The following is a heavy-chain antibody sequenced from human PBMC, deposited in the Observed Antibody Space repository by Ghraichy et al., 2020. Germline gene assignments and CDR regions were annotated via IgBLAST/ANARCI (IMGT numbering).Heavy chain of an antibody. D-gene: IGHD1-7*01. CDR2: ITTSKGNT. Sequence: ASVKVSCKTSGYSFTNYGITWVRQAPGQGLEWMGWITTSKGNTHSAQKLQGRVTMSADTSTGTVYMELKSLTYGDMAVYYCARGINYFDPWGQGTPVTVS. V-gene: IGHV1-18*03. CDR1: GYSFTNYG. CDR3: ARGINYFDP. J-gene: IGHJ5*02.